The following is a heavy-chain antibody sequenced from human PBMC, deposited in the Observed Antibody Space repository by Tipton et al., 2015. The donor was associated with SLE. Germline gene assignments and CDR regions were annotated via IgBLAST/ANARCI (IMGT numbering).Heavy chain of an antibody. V-gene: IGHV1-69*01. CDR2: ITPIFATA. CDR3: ARGWSEVGSSPSPYGY. D-gene: IGHD1-26*01. CDR1: GYTFAGYG. J-gene: IGHJ4*02. Sequence: QVQLVQSGPEVKKPGASVKVSCKASGYTFAGYGFSWARQAPGQGLEWMGGITPIFATANYAQMFQGRVTITTDESTSTAYMDLSSLRSAATAVYYYARGWSEVGSSPSPYGYWGQGTLVTVSS.